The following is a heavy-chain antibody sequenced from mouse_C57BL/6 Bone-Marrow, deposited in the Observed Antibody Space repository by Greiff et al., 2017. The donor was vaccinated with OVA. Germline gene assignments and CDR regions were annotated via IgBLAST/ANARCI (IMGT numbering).Heavy chain of an antibody. D-gene: IGHD1-1*01. V-gene: IGHV5-17*01. CDR1: GFTFSDYG. Sequence: EVLLVESGGGLVKPGGSLKLSCAASGFTFSDYGMHWVRQAPEKGLEWVAYISSGSSTIYYADTVKGRFTISRDNSKNTLFLQMTSLRAEDTAMYYCARLGTTVHIMDYWGQGTSVTVSS. CDR3: ARLGTTVHIMDY. CDR2: ISSGSSTI. J-gene: IGHJ4*01.